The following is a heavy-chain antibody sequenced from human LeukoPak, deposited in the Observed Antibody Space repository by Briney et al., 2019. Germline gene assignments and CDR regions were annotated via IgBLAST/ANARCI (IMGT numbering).Heavy chain of an antibody. CDR3: ARWGHFDTSGYFVVDY. CDR1: GGSFSGYY. J-gene: IGHJ4*02. CDR2: IHYSGST. V-gene: IGHV4-34*11. Sequence: PSETLSLTCAVYGGSFSGYYWSWIRQPPGKGLEWIGHIHYSGSTHYNPSLQSRVSISIDTSKNHFSLNLRSVTAVDTVVYYCARWGHFDTSGYFVVDYWGQGTLVTVSS. D-gene: IGHD3-22*01.